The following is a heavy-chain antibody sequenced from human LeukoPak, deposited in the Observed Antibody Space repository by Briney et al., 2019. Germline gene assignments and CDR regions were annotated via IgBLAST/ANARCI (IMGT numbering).Heavy chain of an antibody. CDR2: ISTYNGNT. CDR3: ARPVRFMEWFTNDAFDI. Sequence: ASVKVSCKASGYTFTSYGISWVRQAPGQGLEWMGWISTYNGNTNYAQKVQGRVTMTTDTSTSTAYMELRSLRSDYTAMYYCARPVRFMEWFTNDAFDICGHRTTVTVSS. V-gene: IGHV1-18*01. J-gene: IGHJ3*02. CDR1: GYTFTSYG. D-gene: IGHD3-3*01.